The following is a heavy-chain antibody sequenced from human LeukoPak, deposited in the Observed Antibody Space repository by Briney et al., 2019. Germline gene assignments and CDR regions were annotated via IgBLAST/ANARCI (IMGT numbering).Heavy chain of an antibody. J-gene: IGHJ6*03. CDR1: GGSLSSYY. D-gene: IGHD6-13*01. CDR2: IYTSGST. CDR3: ARDRGYSSSWCYYYYMDV. Sequence: KPSETLSLTCTVSGGSLSSYYWSWIRQPAGKGLEWIGRIYTSGSTNYNPSLKSRVTMSVDTSKNQFSLKVSSVTAADTAVYYCARDRGYSSSWCYYYYMDVWGKGTTVTVSS. V-gene: IGHV4-4*07.